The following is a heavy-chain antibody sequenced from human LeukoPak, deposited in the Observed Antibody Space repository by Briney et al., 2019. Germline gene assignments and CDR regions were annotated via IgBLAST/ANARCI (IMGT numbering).Heavy chain of an antibody. V-gene: IGHV3-30*04. D-gene: IGHD2-2*01. CDR2: ISYDGNKK. J-gene: IGHJ4*02. CDR3: ARGRGSTSSYFDY. CDR1: GFTFNNYA. Sequence: GGSLRLSCAASGFTFNNYAIHWVRQAPGKGLEWVAVISYDGNKKYYADSVRGRFTISRDNSNYTLFLHTNSLRAEDTAVYYCARGRGSTSSYFDYWGQGTLVTVSS.